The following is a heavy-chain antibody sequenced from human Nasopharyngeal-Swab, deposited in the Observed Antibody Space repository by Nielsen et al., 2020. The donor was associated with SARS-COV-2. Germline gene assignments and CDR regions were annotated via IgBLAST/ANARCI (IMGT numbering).Heavy chain of an antibody. D-gene: IGHD3-22*01. Sequence: ASVKVSCKASGYTFTNFEINWVRQATGQGLEWMGGFDPEDGETIYAQKFQGRVTMTEDTSTDTAYMELSSLRSEDTAVYYCATAPGYYDSSGASKKLGFGWFDPWGQGTLVTVSS. CDR1: GYTFTNFE. V-gene: IGHV1-24*01. CDR3: ATAPGYYDSSGASKKLGFGWFDP. CDR2: FDPEDGET. J-gene: IGHJ5*02.